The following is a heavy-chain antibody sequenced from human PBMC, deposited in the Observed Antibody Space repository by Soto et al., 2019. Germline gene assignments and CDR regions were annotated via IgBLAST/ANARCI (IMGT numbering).Heavy chain of an antibody. CDR3: AKDVGFGDPRIRYYFDY. CDR1: GFTFSSYW. V-gene: IGHV3-74*01. Sequence: PGRSLRLSCAASGFTFSSYWMHWVRQAPGKGLVWVSRINSDGSSTSYADSVKGRFTISRDNAKNTLYLQMNSLRAEDTAVYYCAKDVGFGDPRIRYYFDYWGQGTLVTVSS. D-gene: IGHD3-10*01. J-gene: IGHJ4*02. CDR2: INSDGSST.